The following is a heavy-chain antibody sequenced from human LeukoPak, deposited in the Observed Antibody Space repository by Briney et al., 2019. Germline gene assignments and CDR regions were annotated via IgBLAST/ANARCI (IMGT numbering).Heavy chain of an antibody. CDR2: ISPYNGNA. V-gene: IGHV1-18*01. J-gene: IGHJ2*01. CDR1: GYTFTSYG. D-gene: IGHD6-13*01. Sequence: RASVTVSCRASGYTFTSYGLAWVRQAPGQGLEWIGWISPYNGNADYAQDLQGRVTMTTDTSTSTAYMELRSLRSDDTGVYYCVRDGYVDLWGRGTLVTVSS. CDR3: VRDGYVDL.